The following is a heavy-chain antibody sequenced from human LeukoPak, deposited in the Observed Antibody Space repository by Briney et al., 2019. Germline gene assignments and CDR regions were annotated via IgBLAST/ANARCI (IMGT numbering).Heavy chain of an antibody. CDR1: GYTFTSYY. D-gene: IGHD6-19*01. CDR3: ARDPAGNWPHDY. V-gene: IGHV1-46*01. Sequence: ASVKVSCKASGYTFTSYYMHWVRQAPGQGLEWMGIINPSGGSTSYAQKFQGRLTMTRDTSTSTVYMELSSLRSEDTAVYYCARDPAGNWPHDYWGQGTLVTVSS. J-gene: IGHJ4*02. CDR2: INPSGGST.